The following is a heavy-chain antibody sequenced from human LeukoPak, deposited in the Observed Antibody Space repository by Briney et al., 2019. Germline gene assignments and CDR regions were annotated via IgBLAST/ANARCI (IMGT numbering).Heavy chain of an antibody. Sequence: PSETLSLTCSVSGLSITRPYYWGWIRQPPGKGLEWIGSTSHSDSPYHNPSLESRVTISLDTSKNQFSLKLNSMTAADTAVYYCARGPPPDFDCWGQGTLVTVSS. CDR1: GLSITRPYY. CDR2: TSHSDSP. CDR3: ARGPPPDFDC. J-gene: IGHJ4*02. V-gene: IGHV4-38-2*02.